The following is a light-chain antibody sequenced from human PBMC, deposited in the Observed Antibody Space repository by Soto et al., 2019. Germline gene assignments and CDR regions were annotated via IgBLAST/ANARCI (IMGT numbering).Light chain of an antibody. CDR2: KAS. Sequence: DIQMTQSPSTLSASVGDRAAIPCRASHSMSVCLAWYQQKPGKAPKLLIYKASSLETGVPSRFSGSGSGTEFTLTISGLQPDDFATYYCQQYDTYYTFGQGTKVDIK. V-gene: IGKV1-5*03. CDR1: HSMSVC. CDR3: QQYDTYYT. J-gene: IGKJ2*01.